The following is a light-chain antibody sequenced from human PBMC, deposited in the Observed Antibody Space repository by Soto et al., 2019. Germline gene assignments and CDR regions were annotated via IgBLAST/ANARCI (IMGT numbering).Light chain of an antibody. V-gene: IGLV2-14*03. CDR2: DVS. Sequence: QSALTQPASVSGSPGQSITISRTGTNSDVGGYNYVSWYQQHPGRVPQLMIYDVSNRPSGVSSRFSGSKSGNTASLTISGLQAEDEADYYFSSYTVSSAWVFGGGTKLIVL. CDR3: SSYTVSSAWV. J-gene: IGLJ3*02. CDR1: NSDVGGYNY.